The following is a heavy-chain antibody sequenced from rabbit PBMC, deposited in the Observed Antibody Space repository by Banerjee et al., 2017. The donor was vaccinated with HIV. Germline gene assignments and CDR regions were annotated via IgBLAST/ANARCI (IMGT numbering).Heavy chain of an antibody. D-gene: IGHD6-1*01. Sequence: QSLEESGGGLVKPGASLTLTCKASGFSFSSGYDMCWVRQAPGKGLEWIACIYTSTGTTGYAYWANGPYPSSTHNEPSTPSLPLSSLTVAVTATYFCFRAQDADADYCPYYLNFWGPGTLVTVS. CDR2: IYTSTGTT. J-gene: IGHJ4*01. CDR1: GFSFSSGYD. CDR3: FRAQDADADYCPYYLNF. V-gene: IGHV1S40*01.